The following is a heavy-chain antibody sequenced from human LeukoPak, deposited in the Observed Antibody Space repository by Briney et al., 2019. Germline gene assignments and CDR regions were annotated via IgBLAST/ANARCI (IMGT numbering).Heavy chain of an antibody. D-gene: IGHD6-13*01. Sequence: AGSMSLASAAYGFTLSSYGTHWDRQAPGKGLEWVAFIRYDGSNKYYADSVKGLFAISRDNSKNSLYLQMNSVRAEDTAVYYCAKDRSGSSWYGDFDYWGQGTLVTVSS. J-gene: IGHJ4*02. CDR3: AKDRSGSSWYGDFDY. CDR2: IRYDGSNK. V-gene: IGHV3-30*02. CDR1: GFTLSSYG.